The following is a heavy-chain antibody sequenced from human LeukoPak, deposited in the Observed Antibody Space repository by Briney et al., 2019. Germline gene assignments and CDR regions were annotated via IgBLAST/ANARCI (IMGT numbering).Heavy chain of an antibody. CDR3: ARGIGDRFRLQHVIDY. V-gene: IGHV1-2*02. CDR1: GCTFTGYY. CDR2: INPNSGGT. D-gene: IGHD4-11*01. J-gene: IGHJ4*02. Sequence: ASVKVSCKASGCTFTGYYMHWVRQAPGQGLEWMGWINPNSGGTNYAQKFQGRVTMTRDMSTSTVYMELSSLRSEDTAVYYCARGIGDRFRLQHVIDYWGQGTLVTVSS.